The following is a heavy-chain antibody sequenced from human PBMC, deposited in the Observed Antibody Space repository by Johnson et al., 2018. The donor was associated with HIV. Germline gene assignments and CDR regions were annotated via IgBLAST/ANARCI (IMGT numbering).Heavy chain of an antibody. CDR2: ISYDGSNK. Sequence: QVQLVESGGGVVQPGRSLRLSCAASGFTFSCYAMHWVRQAPGKGLEWVAVISYDGSNKYYADSVKGRFTISRDNSKNTLYLQMNSLRAEDTAVYYCARDNGYYYDSSGSRNAFDIWGQGTMVTVSS. J-gene: IGHJ3*02. CDR1: GFTFSCYA. D-gene: IGHD3-22*01. V-gene: IGHV3-30-3*01. CDR3: ARDNGYYYDSSGSRNAFDI.